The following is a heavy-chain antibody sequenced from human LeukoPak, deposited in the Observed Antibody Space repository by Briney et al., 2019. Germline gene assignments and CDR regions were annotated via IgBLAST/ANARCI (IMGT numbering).Heavy chain of an antibody. CDR2: INAGNGNT. CDR1: GYTFTSYA. D-gene: IGHD2-15*01. Sequence: EASVKVSCKASGYTFTSYAMHWVRQAPGQRLEWMGWINAGNGNTKYSQKFQGRVTITRDTSASTAYMELSSLRSEDTAVYYCAREWAYCSGSCYPNYYYYYGMDVWGQGTTVTVSS. CDR3: AREWAYCSGSCYPNYYYYYGMDV. J-gene: IGHJ6*02. V-gene: IGHV1-3*01.